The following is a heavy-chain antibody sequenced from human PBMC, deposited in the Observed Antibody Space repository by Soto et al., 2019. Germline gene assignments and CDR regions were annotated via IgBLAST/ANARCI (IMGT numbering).Heavy chain of an antibody. J-gene: IGHJ6*02. Sequence: GGSLRLSCVDSKFTFSSYWMHWVRQVPGRGLVWVSRMNEDGSTTDYADSVKGRFTISRDNARNTLYLQMNSLRAEDTAVYYCARDLSGRADVWGQGTTVTVSS. CDR2: MNEDGSTT. CDR1: KFTFSSYW. D-gene: IGHD3-10*01. CDR3: ARDLSGRADV. V-gene: IGHV3-74*01.